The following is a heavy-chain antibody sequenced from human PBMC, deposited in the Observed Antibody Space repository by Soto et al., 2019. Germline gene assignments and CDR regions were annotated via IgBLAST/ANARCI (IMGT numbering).Heavy chain of an antibody. J-gene: IGHJ4*02. V-gene: IGHV3-7*01. CDR2: IKQDGSEK. D-gene: IGHD3-16*02. CDR3: ARDLPSLIMITFGGVIVRDY. CDR1: GFTFSSYW. Sequence: GESLKISCAASGFTFSSYWMSWVRQAPGKGLEWVANIKQDGSEKYYVDSVKGRFTISRDNAKNSLYLQMNSLRAEDTAVYYCARDLPSLIMITFGGVIVRDYWGQGTLVTVSS.